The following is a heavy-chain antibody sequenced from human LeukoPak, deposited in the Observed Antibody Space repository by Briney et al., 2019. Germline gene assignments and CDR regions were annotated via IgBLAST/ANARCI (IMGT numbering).Heavy chain of an antibody. CDR1: GFILSNYY. V-gene: IGHV3-11*01. CDR2: ISSSGSTI. D-gene: IGHD6-13*01. CDR3: ARDQGGSSWFTTFDY. J-gene: IGHJ4*02. Sequence: GGSLRLSCAGSGFILSNYYMSWIRQAPGKGLEWVSYISSSGSTIYYADSVKGRFTISRDNAKNSLYLQMNSLRAEDTAVYYCARDQGGSSWFTTFDYWGQGTLVTVSS.